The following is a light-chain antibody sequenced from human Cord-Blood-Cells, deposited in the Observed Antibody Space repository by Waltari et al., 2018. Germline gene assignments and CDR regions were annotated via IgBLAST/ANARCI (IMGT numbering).Light chain of an antibody. CDR2: AAS. CDR3: QQLNSYHMYT. V-gene: IGKV1-9*01. J-gene: IGKJ2*01. Sequence: IPLTQSPSSLSASVGDRVTLTCRANQGISSYLAWYQQKPGKAPKLLIYAASALQSGVPSRFSGSGSGTDFTLTISSLQPEDVATYYCQQLNSYHMYTFGQGTKLEIK. CDR1: QGISSY.